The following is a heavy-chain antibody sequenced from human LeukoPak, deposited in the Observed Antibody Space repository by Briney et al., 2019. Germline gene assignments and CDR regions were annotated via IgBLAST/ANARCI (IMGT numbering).Heavy chain of an antibody. D-gene: IGHD3-22*01. Sequence: GGSLRLSCAASGLTFSSSSMNWVRQAPGKGLEWVSSISSSSNYIYYTDSVKGRFTIFRDNAENSLYLQMNSLRIEDTAVYYCARGLISSGYSPYFDYWGQETLVTVSS. CDR3: ARGLISSGYSPYFDY. V-gene: IGHV3-21*01. CDR2: ISSSSNYI. CDR1: GLTFSSSS. J-gene: IGHJ4*02.